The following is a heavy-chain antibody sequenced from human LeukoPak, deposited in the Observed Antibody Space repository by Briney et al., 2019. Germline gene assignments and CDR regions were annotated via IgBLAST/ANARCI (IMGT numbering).Heavy chain of an antibody. Sequence: GGSLRLSCVASGFTFSSYWMSWVRQAPGKGLEWVANIKQDGSEKYYVDSVKGRFTISRDNAKNSLYLQMNSLRAEDTAVYYCARELMRIAVAGGDYWGQGTLVTVSS. CDR1: GFTFSSYW. V-gene: IGHV3-7*01. D-gene: IGHD6-19*01. CDR3: ARELMRIAVAGGDY. J-gene: IGHJ4*02. CDR2: IKQDGSEK.